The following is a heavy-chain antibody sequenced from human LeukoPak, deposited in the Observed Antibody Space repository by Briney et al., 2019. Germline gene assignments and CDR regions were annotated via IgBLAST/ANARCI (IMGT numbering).Heavy chain of an antibody. CDR2: FDPEDGET. J-gene: IGHJ6*02. Sequence: ASVKVSCKASGYTFTSYYMHWVRQAPGKGLEWMGGFDPEDGETIYAQKFQGRVTMTEDTSTDTAYMELSSLRSEDTAVYYCATALMDVWGQGTTVTVSS. CDR3: ATALMDV. V-gene: IGHV1-24*01. CDR1: GYTFTSYY.